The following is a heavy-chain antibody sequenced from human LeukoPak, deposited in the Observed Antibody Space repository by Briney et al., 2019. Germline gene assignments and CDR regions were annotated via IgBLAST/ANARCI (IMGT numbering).Heavy chain of an antibody. CDR3: ARDLGYCSTTSCNRNWFDP. CDR2: TSANNGHT. J-gene: IGHJ5*02. CDR1: GYTFTSYG. D-gene: IGHD2-2*01. V-gene: IGHV1-18*01. Sequence: GASVKVSCKASGYTFTSYGISWVRQAPGQGLEWVGWTSANNGHTNYVQRFQGRVTMTTDTSTNTAYMEVRSLRPDDTAVYYCARDLGYCSTTSCNRNWFDPWGQGTLVTVSS.